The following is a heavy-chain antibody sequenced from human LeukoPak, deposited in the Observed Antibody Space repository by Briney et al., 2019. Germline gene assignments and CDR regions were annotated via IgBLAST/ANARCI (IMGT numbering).Heavy chain of an antibody. CDR2: INSDGSST. D-gene: IGHD5-12*01. CDR1: GFPFSSYW. J-gene: IGHJ4*02. Sequence: PGGSLRLSCSPSGFPFSSYWMPGVRKAPGKGVVWVSRINSDGSSTSYADSVKGRFTISRDNAKNTLYLQMNSLRAEDTAVYYCARTPWLHLDYWGQGTLVTVSS. CDR3: ARTPWLHLDY. V-gene: IGHV3-74*01.